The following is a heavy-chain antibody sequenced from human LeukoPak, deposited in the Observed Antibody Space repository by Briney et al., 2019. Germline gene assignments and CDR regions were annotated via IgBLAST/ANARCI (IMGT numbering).Heavy chain of an antibody. D-gene: IGHD3-10*01. CDR1: GGSVSGYY. V-gene: IGHV4-34*01. Sequence: SETLSLTCAVYGGSVSGYYWSWIRQPPGKGLEWIGEINHSGTTNYKSSFKSRVTISVDMSKNQISPKLSSVTAADTALYYCARGSEMVRGARHYNWLDPWGLGSLVTVSS. J-gene: IGHJ5*02. CDR2: INHSGTT. CDR3: ARGSEMVRGARHYNWLDP.